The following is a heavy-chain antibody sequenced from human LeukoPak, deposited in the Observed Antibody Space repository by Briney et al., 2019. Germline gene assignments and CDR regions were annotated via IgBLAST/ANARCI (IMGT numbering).Heavy chain of an antibody. D-gene: IGHD3-10*01. V-gene: IGHV1-2*02. Sequence: ASVKVSCKASGYTFTGYYMHWVRQAPGQGLEWMGWINPNSGGTNYAQKFQGRVTMTRDTSTSTVYMELSSLRSEDTAVYYCARETYGSGSLGYWGQGTLVTVSS. J-gene: IGHJ4*02. CDR2: INPNSGGT. CDR3: ARETYGSGSLGY. CDR1: GYTFTGYY.